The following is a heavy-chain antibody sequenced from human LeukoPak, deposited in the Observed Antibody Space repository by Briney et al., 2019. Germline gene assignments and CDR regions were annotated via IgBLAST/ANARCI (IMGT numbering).Heavy chain of an antibody. V-gene: IGHV4-34*01. CDR1: GGSFSGYY. D-gene: IGHD6-13*01. Sequence: SETLSLTCAVYGGSFSGYYWSWIRQPPGKGLEWIGEINHSGSTNYNPSLKSRVTISVDTSKNQFSLKLSSVTAADTAMYYCARPRVIAAAGPLDYWGQGTLVTVSS. J-gene: IGHJ4*02. CDR2: INHSGST. CDR3: ARPRVIAAAGPLDY.